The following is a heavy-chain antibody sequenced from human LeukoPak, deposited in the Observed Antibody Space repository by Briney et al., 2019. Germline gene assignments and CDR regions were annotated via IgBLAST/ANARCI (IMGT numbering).Heavy chain of an antibody. J-gene: IGHJ5*02. V-gene: IGHV4-4*07. Sequence: SETLSLTCTVSGGSISSYYWSWIRQPAGKGLEWIGRIYASGSINYNPSLKSRVTMSVDTSKNQLSLKLTSVTAADTAVYYCARVTDPRYHYFVPWGQGTLVTVSS. D-gene: IGHD2-21*02. CDR3: ARVTDPRYHYFVP. CDR2: IYASGSI. CDR1: GGSISSYY.